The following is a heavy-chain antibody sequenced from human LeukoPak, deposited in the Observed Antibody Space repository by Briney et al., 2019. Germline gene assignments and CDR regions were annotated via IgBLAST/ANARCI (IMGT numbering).Heavy chain of an antibody. CDR2: IIPIFGTA. CDR1: GGTFSSYA. D-gene: IGHD2-2*01. J-gene: IGHJ5*02. V-gene: IGHV1-69*13. Sequence: SVKVSCKASGGTFSSYAISWVRQAPGQGLEWMGGIIPIFGTANYAQKFQGRVTITADESTSTAYMELSSLRSEDTAVYYCARRRHIVVVPAANGSWFDPWGQGALVTVSS. CDR3: ARRRHIVVVPAANGSWFDP.